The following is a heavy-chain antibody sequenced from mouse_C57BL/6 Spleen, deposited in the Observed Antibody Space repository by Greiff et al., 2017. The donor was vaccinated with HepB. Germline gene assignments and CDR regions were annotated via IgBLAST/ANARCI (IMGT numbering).Heavy chain of an antibody. CDR1: GGEGGGCG. J-gene: IGHJ4*01. Sequence: EGRRGEEGGGGGEPGGGRNRAGAGAGGEGGGCGMSGGRQTPEKVLEWVATISDGGSYTYYPDNVKGRFTISRDNAKNNLYLQMSHLKSEDTAMYYCARLRRVYYAMDYWGQGTSVTVSS. CDR2: ISDGGSYT. V-gene: IGHV5-4*03. D-gene: IGHD2-12*01. CDR3: ARLRRVYYAMDY.